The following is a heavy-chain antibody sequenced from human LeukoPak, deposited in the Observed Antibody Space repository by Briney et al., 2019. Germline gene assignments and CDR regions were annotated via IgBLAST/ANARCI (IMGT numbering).Heavy chain of an antibody. Sequence: SETLSLTXTVSGGSISSYYWSWIRQPPGKGLEWIGYIYYSGSTNYNPSLKSRVTISVDTSKNQFSLKLSSVTAADTAVYYCAREGGGGIDYWGQGTLVTVSS. CDR3: AREGGGGIDY. D-gene: IGHD2-15*01. V-gene: IGHV4-59*01. J-gene: IGHJ4*02. CDR2: IYYSGST. CDR1: GGSISSYY.